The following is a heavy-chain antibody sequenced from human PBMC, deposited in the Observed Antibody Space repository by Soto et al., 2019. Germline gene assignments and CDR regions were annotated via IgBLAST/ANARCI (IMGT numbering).Heavy chain of an antibody. CDR3: ARAPGYCISTSCYYYYGMDV. CDR2: IIPIFGTA. CDR1: GGTFSSYA. D-gene: IGHD2-2*01. Sequence: SVKVSCKASGGTFSSYAISWVRQAPGQGLEWMGGIIPIFGTANYAQKFQGRVTITADESTSTAYMELSSLRSEDTAVYYCARAPGYCISTSCYYYYGMDVWGQGTTVTVSS. V-gene: IGHV1-69*13. J-gene: IGHJ6*02.